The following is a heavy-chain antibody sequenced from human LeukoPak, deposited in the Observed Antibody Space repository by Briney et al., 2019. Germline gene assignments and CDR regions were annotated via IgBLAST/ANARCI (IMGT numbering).Heavy chain of an antibody. CDR2: INSDGSST. V-gene: IGHV3-74*01. CDR3: AREGNSGMDI. J-gene: IGHJ6*02. CDR1: GFTFSSYW. Sequence: PGGSLRLSCAASGFTFSSYWMHWVRQAPGKGLVWVSCINSDGSSTSYADSVKGRFTISRDNAKNTLYLQMNSLRAEDTAVYYCAREGNSGMDIWGQGTTVTVSS.